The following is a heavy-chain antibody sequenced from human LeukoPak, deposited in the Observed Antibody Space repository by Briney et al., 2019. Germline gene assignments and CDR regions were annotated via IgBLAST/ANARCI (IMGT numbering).Heavy chain of an antibody. CDR3: ASMVPQAMPVQRDYYYMDV. J-gene: IGHJ6*03. V-gene: IGHV4-39*07. D-gene: IGHD2-2*01. Sequence: PSETLSLTCTVSGASISSGTDYWGWIRQPPGKGLEWIGSIYYSGSTYYTPSLKSRVTISVDTSKNQFSLKLTSVTAADTAVYYCASMVPQAMPVQRDYYYMDVWGKGTTVTVSS. CDR1: GASISSGTDY. CDR2: IYYSGST.